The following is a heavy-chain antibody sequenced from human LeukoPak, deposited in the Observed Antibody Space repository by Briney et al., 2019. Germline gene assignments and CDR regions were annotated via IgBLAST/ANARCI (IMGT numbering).Heavy chain of an antibody. J-gene: IGHJ4*02. V-gene: IGHV4-38-2*02. CDR2: IYHSGST. CDR3: ARAVGTSRNFFDY. D-gene: IGHD4-23*01. CDR1: GYSVSSGFY. Sequence: SETLSLTCTVSGYSVSSGFYWGWIRQPPGKGLGCIGSIYHSGSTYYNPSLKSRVTISVDTSKNQFYMNLSSVTAADTAMYYCARAVGTSRNFFDYWGQGTLVTVSS.